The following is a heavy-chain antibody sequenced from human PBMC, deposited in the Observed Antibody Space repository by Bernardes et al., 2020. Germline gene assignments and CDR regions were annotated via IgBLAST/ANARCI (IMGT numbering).Heavy chain of an antibody. CDR3: ARDRPSSRDYYDSSGYYYPYYFDY. CDR1: GFTFSSYS. J-gene: IGHJ4*02. V-gene: IGHV3-48*01. CDR2: ISSSSSTI. D-gene: IGHD3-22*01. Sequence: GGSLRLSCAASGFTFSSYSMNWVRQAPGKGLEWVSYISSSSSTIYYAASVKGRFTISRDNAKNSLYLQMNSLRAEDTAVYYCARDRPSSRDYYDSSGYYYPYYFDYWGQGTLVTVSS.